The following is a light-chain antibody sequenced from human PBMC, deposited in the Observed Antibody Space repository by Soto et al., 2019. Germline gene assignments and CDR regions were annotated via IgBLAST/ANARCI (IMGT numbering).Light chain of an antibody. CDR2: NSD. Sequence: QSVLTQPPSASATPGQRVIISCSGSSSNIGNNYVYWYQKLPGTAPKLLIYNSDQRPSGVPDRFSGSKSGTSASLAISGLRSEDEADYYCAAWDDSLGGVGFGGGTQLTVL. CDR1: SSNIGNNY. V-gene: IGLV1-47*02. CDR3: AAWDDSLGGVG. J-gene: IGLJ2*01.